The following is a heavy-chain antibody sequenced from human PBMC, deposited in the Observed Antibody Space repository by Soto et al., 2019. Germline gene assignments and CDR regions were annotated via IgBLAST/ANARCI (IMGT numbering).Heavy chain of an antibody. CDR3: ARLFGSSWPYDAFDI. CDR2: IYYSGST. Sequence: QVQLQESGPGLVKPSETLSLTCTVSGGSISSYYWSWIRQPPGKGLEWIGYIYYSGSTNYNPSLKSRVTISVDTSKNQFSLKLSSVTAADTAVYYCARLFGSSWPYDAFDIWGQGTTVTVSS. J-gene: IGHJ3*02. D-gene: IGHD6-13*01. CDR1: GGSISSYY. V-gene: IGHV4-59*08.